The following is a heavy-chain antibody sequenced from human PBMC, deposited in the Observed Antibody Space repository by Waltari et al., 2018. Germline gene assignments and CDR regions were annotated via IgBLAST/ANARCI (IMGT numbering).Heavy chain of an antibody. CDR3: ARAGLVARRPYNWFDP. V-gene: IGHV1-8*01. Sequence: QVQLVQSGAEVKKPGASVKVSCKASGYTFTSYDINWVRQATGQGLEWMGWINPNSGNTGYAQKFQGRVTMTRNTSISTAYMELSSLRSEDTAVYYCARAGLVARRPYNWFDPWGQGTLVTVSS. D-gene: IGHD5-12*01. CDR1: GYTFTSYD. J-gene: IGHJ5*02. CDR2: INPNSGNT.